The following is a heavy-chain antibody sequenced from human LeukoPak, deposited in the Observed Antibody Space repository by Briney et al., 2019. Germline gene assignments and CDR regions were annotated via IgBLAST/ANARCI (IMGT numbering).Heavy chain of an antibody. V-gene: IGHV3-74*01. CDR3: ARLRAVDRYFDY. CDR2: INDDGSDT. J-gene: IGHJ4*02. D-gene: IGHD4-17*01. Sequence: HPGGSLRLSCAASGFTFKLYWMHWVRQVPGKEPVWVARINDDGSDTVYADSLKGRFTISRDNSKNTLYLQMNSLRPEDTAVYYCARLRAVDRYFDYWGQGTLVTVSS. CDR1: GFTFKLYW.